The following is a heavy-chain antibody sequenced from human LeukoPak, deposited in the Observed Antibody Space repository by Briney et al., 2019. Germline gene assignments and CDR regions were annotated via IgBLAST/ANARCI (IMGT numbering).Heavy chain of an antibody. D-gene: IGHD6-19*01. V-gene: IGHV4-61*05. CDR3: AGGKQWLAFDC. CDR1: GGSISSSSYS. CDR2: IYYSGST. Sequence: SETLSLTCTVSGGSISSSSYSWGWIRQPPGKGLEWIGYIYYSGSTNYNPSLKSRVTISVDTSKNQFSLKLSSVTAADTAVYYCAGGKQWLAFDCWGQGTLVTVSS. J-gene: IGHJ4*02.